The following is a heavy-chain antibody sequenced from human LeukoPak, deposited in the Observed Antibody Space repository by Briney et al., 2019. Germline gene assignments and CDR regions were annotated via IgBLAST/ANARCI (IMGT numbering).Heavy chain of an antibody. D-gene: IGHD3-3*01. J-gene: IGHJ4*02. CDR2: IYYSGST. CDR3: ARLYDFWSGYYFDY. V-gene: IGHV4-59*01. Sequence: PSQTLSLTCTVCGGSLSSYYWSWIRQPPGKALEGIGYIYYSGSTNYNPSLKSRFTISVDTSKSQFSLKLSSVTAADTAVYYCARLYDFWSGYYFDYWGQGTLVTVSS. CDR1: GGSLSSYY.